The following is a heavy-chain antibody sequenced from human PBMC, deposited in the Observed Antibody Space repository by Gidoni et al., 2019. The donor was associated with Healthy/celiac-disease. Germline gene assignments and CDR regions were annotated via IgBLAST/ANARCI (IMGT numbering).Heavy chain of an antibody. CDR1: GFTFSSYS. CDR3: ASARGYYGMDV. J-gene: IGHJ6*02. V-gene: IGHV3-21*01. D-gene: IGHD3-10*01. CDR2: ISSSSSYI. Sequence: EVQLVESGGGLVKPGGSLRLSCAASGFTFSSYSMNWVRQAPGKGLEWVSSISSSSSYIYYADSGKGRFTISRDNAKNSLYLQMNSLRAEDTAVYYCASARGYYGMDVWGQGTTVTVSS.